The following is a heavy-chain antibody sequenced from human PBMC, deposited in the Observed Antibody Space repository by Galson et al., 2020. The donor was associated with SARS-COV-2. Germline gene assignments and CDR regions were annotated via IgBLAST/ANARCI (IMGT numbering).Heavy chain of an antibody. J-gene: IGHJ4*02. Sequence: GGSLRLPCAASGFTFSSYPMHWVRQAPGKGLAWVAFISYDGSNKYYADSVKGRFTISRDNSKNTLYLQMNSLRAEDTAVYYCARDEGYYYDSSGYYDYWGQGTLVTVSS. V-gene: IGHV3-30*04. D-gene: IGHD3-22*01. CDR2: ISYDGSNK. CDR1: GFTFSSYP. CDR3: ARDEGYYYDSSGYYDY.